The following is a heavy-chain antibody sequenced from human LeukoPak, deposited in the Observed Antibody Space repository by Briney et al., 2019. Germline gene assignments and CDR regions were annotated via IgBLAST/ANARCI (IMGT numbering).Heavy chain of an antibody. D-gene: IGHD2-15*01. Sequence: SETLSLTCAVYGGSFSGYYWSWIRQPPGKGLEWSGEINHSGSTNYNPSLKSRVTISVDTSKNQFSLKLSSVTAAGTAVYYCARGWIGYCSGGSCYTGAFDIWGQGTMVTVSS. CDR1: GGSFSGYY. CDR2: INHSGST. CDR3: ARGWIGYCSGGSCYTGAFDI. V-gene: IGHV4-34*01. J-gene: IGHJ3*02.